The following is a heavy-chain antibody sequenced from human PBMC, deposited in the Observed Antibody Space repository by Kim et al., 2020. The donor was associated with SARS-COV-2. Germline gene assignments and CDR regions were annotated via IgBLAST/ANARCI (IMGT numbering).Heavy chain of an antibody. CDR1: GFTFSSYG. Sequence: GGSLRLSCAASGFTFSSYGMHWVRQAPGKGLEWVAVIWYDGSNKYYADSVKGRFTISRDNSKNTLYLQMNSLRAEDTAVYYCARCGVMNVYYSYGMDVWGQGTTVTVSS. J-gene: IGHJ6*02. CDR3: ARCGVMNVYYSYGMDV. V-gene: IGHV3-33*01. D-gene: IGHD2-21*01. CDR2: IWYDGSNK.